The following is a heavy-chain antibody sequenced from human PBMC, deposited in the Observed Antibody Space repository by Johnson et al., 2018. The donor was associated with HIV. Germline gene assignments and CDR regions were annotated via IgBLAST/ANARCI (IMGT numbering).Heavy chain of an antibody. CDR2: IRSKATSYAT. D-gene: IGHD5-12*01. CDR1: GFTFSGSA. V-gene: IGHV3-73*02. CDR3: TRHGGYDPRGYVGAFDI. J-gene: IGHJ3*02. Sequence: VQLVESGGGLVQPGGSLKLSCAASGFTFSGSAMHWVRQASGKGLEWVGRIRSKATSYATAYAASVKGRFTISRDDSKNTAYLQMNSLKTEDTAVYYCTRHGGYDPRGYVGAFDIWGQGTMVTVSS.